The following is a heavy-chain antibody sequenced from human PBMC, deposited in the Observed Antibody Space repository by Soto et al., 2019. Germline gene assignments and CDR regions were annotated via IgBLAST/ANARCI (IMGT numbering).Heavy chain of an antibody. Sequence: SQTPSLTCALSGDTVSGNTAAWNWIRQSPSRGLEWLGRIYYRSKGNKDYAVSVKSRITINPDTSKKQFSLHMTTVTPEDTAEHYCARDYAYNSGVSCYPPNDYYGMDVWGQGTPVTVSS. V-gene: IGHV6-1*01. CDR2: IYYRSKGNK. CDR1: GDTVSGNTAA. J-gene: IGHJ6*02. D-gene: IGHD2-15*01. CDR3: ARDYAYNSGVSCYPPNDYYGMDV.